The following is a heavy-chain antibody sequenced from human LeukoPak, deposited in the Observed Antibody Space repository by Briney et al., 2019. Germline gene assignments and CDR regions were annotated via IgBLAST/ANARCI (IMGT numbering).Heavy chain of an antibody. Sequence: SETLSLTCTVSGGSFSSYYWNWIRQPPGKGLEWIGYIHYSGSTNYNPSLKSRVTISVDTSKNQFSLKLNPVTAADTAVYYCARWDSGSYFLDYWGQGTLVTVSS. CDR2: IHYSGST. V-gene: IGHV4-59*01. CDR1: GGSFSSYY. J-gene: IGHJ4*02. CDR3: ARWDSGSYFLDY. D-gene: IGHD1-26*01.